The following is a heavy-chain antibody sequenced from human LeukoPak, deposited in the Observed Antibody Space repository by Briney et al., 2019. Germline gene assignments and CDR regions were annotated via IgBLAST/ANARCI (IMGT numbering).Heavy chain of an antibody. CDR1: GFTFSSYA. J-gene: IGHJ6*02. Sequence: PGGSLRLSCAASGFTFSSYAMSWVRQAPGKGLEWVSAISGSGGSTYYADSVKGRFTISRDNSKNTLYLQMNSLRAEDTAVYYCAKDLVGRQEPPSFFCYYYGMDVWGQGTTVTVSS. D-gene: IGHD1-14*01. CDR3: AKDLVGRQEPPSFFCYYYGMDV. V-gene: IGHV3-23*01. CDR2: ISGSGGST.